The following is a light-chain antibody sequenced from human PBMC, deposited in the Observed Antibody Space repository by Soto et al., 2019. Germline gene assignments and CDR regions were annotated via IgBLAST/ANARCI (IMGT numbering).Light chain of an antibody. CDR3: QQYASSPLT. Sequence: EIVLTQSPGTLSLSPGERATLSCRASQSVGRDYLAWYQQKPGQAPRLLIYHASSRATGIPDRFSGSGSGTDFTLTISRLEPEDLAELYCQQYASSPLTFGGGTKVEIK. J-gene: IGKJ4*01. CDR1: QSVGRDY. CDR2: HAS. V-gene: IGKV3-20*01.